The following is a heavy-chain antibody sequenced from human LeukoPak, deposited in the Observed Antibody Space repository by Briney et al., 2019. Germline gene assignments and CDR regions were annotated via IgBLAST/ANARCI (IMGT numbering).Heavy chain of an antibody. J-gene: IGHJ4*02. CDR2: ISSSSSYI. V-gene: IGHV3-21*01. D-gene: IGHD3-22*01. CDR3: ARDSLRRTYYYDSSGYYGY. Sequence: GGSLRLSCAASGFTFSSYSMNWVRQAPGNGLEGVSSISSSSSYIYYADSVKGRFTISRDNAKNSLYLQMNSLRAEDTAVYYCARDSLRRTYYYDSSGYYGYWGQGTLVTVSS. CDR1: GFTFSSYS.